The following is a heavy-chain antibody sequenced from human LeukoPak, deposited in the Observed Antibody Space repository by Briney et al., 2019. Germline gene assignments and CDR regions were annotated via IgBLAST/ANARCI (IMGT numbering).Heavy chain of an antibody. V-gene: IGHV4-59*01. CDR3: ARGRSSWYNY. CDR2: IYYGGST. D-gene: IGHD6-13*01. J-gene: IGHJ4*02. CDR1: GGSISSYY. Sequence: SETLSLTCTVSGGSISSYYWSWIRQPPGKGLEWIGYIYYGGSTNYNPSLKSRATISVDTSKNQFSLKLSSVTAADTAVYYCARGRSSWYNYWGQGTLVTVSS.